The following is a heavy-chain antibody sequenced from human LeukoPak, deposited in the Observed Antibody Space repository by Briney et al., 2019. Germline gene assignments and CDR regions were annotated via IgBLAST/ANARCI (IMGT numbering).Heavy chain of an antibody. CDR1: GFTFSSYA. D-gene: IGHD3-3*01. V-gene: IGHV3-21*01. J-gene: IGHJ6*03. CDR3: ARADYDVWSGSRYYYMDV. CDR2: ISSSSSYI. Sequence: GGSLRLSCAASGFTFSSYAMSWVRQAPGKGLEWVSSISSSSSYIYYADSVKGRFTISRDNAKNSLYLQMNSLRAEDTAVYYCARADYDVWSGSRYYYMDVWGKGTTVTVSS.